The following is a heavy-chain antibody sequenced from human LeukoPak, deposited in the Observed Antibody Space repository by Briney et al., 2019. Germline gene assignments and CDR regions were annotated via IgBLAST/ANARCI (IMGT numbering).Heavy chain of an antibody. CDR2: IYPGDSDT. J-gene: IGHJ4*02. CDR3: ATNTRNYLLFDA. Sequence: GESLKISCKGSGYSFTRSWTGWVRQMPGKGLEWMGIIYPGDSDTRYSPSFQGQVTISADNSINTAYLQWSSLKASDTAMYYCATNTRNYLLFDAWGQGTLVTVS. CDR1: GYSFTRSW. V-gene: IGHV5-51*01. D-gene: IGHD1-7*01.